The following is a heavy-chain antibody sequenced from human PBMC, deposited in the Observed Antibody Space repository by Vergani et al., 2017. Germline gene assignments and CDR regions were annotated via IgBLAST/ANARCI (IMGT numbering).Heavy chain of an antibody. J-gene: IGHJ6*02. CDR3: AREGLGSSGWYLQRYCYYDVMDV. V-gene: IGHV4-34*01. Sequence: QVQLQQWGAGLLKPSETLSLTCAVYGGSFSGYYWSWIRQPPGKGLEWMGEINHSGSTNYNPSLKSRVTISVDTSKNQFSLNLSSVTAADTAVYYCAREGLGSSGWYLQRYCYYDVMDVWGQGP. CDR1: GGSFSGYY. CDR2: INHSGST. D-gene: IGHD6-19*01.